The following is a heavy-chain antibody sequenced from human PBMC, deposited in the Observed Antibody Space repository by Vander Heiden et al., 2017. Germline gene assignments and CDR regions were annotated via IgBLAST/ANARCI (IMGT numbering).Heavy chain of an antibody. CDR1: GYTFTDHY. CDR3: ARGRPVTVTTGDY. D-gene: IGHD4-17*01. CDR2: INPYNGDT. J-gene: IGHJ4*02. Sequence: QVQLVQSGAEVKKPGASVKVSCKVSGYTFTDHYIHWIRQTGGQGLEWMGWINPYNGDTKLPQKFQGRVTMTRDTSITSVYLELNWLTSDDTAVYYWARGRPVTVTTGDYWGQGTLGTVSS. V-gene: IGHV1-2*02.